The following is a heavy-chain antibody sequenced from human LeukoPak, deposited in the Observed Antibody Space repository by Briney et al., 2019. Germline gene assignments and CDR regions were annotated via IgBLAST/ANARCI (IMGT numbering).Heavy chain of an antibody. CDR1: GGSISSGGYY. J-gene: IGHJ4*02. Sequence: SETLSLTCTVSGGSISSGGYYWSWIRQHPGKGLEWIGYIYYSGSTYYNPSLKSRVTISVDTSKNQFSLKLSSVTAADTAVYYCARGPYDFWSGYFLDYWGQGTLVTVSP. D-gene: IGHD3-3*01. CDR2: IYYSGST. CDR3: ARGPYDFWSGYFLDY. V-gene: IGHV4-31*03.